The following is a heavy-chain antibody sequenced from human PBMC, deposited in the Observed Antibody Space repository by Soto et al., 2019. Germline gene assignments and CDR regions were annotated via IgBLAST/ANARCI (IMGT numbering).Heavy chain of an antibody. D-gene: IGHD1-26*01. CDR3: ARVVGATESLN. Sequence: QVQLVQSGAEVKKPGASVKVSCKASGYTFTSYYMHWVRQAPGQGLEWMGIINPSGGSTSYAQKFQGRVTMTRDTSTSTVYMELSSLRSEDSAVYYCARVVGATESLNWGQGTLVTVSS. V-gene: IGHV1-46*01. J-gene: IGHJ4*02. CDR2: INPSGGST. CDR1: GYTFTSYY.